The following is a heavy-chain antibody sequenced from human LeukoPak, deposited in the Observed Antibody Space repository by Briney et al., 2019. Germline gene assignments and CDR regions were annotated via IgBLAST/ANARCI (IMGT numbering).Heavy chain of an antibody. CDR2: LYSNGNT. CDR1: GFTVSSKY. D-gene: IGHD3-22*01. V-gene: IGHV3-53*01. CDR3: ARDYYDGSAYYSYYEY. Sequence: LSGGSLRLSCAASGFTVSSKYMSWVRQAPGKGLEWVSTLYSNGNTFYADSVKGRFTISRDNSKNTLSLQMNSLRAEDTAVYYCARDYYDGSAYYSYYEYWGQGTLVTVSS. J-gene: IGHJ4*02.